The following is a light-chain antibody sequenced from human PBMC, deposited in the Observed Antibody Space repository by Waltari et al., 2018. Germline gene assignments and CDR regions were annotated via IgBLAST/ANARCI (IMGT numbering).Light chain of an antibody. V-gene: IGLV2-23*02. CDR1: SSDVGNYNL. J-gene: IGLJ1*01. CDR2: GVS. Sequence: QSALTQPASVSGSPGQSITISCTGTSSDVGNYNLVSWYQQHPDKAPKLRIYGVSKRPSGVSNLVSGSKSGNTASLTISGLQAEDEADYYCCSYAGTSYVFGTGTKVTVL. CDR3: CSYAGTSYV.